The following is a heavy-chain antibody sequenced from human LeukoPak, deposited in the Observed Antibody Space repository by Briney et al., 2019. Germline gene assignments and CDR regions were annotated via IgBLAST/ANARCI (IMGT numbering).Heavy chain of an antibody. J-gene: IGHJ4*02. Sequence: SETLSLTCTVSGYSISSGYYWGWIRQPPGKGLEWIGNTYHSGSTYYNPSLKSRVTISVDTSKNQFSLKLNSVTAADTAVYYCARARGYSGYDGLDYWGQGTLVTVSS. D-gene: IGHD5-12*01. V-gene: IGHV4-38-2*02. CDR1: GYSISSGYY. CDR2: TYHSGST. CDR3: ARARGYSGYDGLDY.